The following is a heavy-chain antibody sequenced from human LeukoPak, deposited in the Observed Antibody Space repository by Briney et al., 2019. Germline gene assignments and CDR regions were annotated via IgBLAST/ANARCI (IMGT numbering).Heavy chain of an antibody. Sequence: ASVKVSCKASGYTFTSYGISWVRQAPGQGLEWMGWINPNSGGTNYAQKFQGRVTMTRDTSISTAYMELSSLRSEDTAVYYCARAFGSSWFDYWGQGTLVTVSS. V-gene: IGHV1-2*02. CDR1: GYTFTSYG. D-gene: IGHD6-13*01. J-gene: IGHJ4*02. CDR2: INPNSGGT. CDR3: ARAFGSSWFDY.